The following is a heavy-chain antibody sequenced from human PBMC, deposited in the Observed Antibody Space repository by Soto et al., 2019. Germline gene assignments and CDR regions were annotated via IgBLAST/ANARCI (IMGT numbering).Heavy chain of an antibody. J-gene: IGHJ4*02. V-gene: IGHV2-70*11. CDR3: ARSTYYYDSSGYGFYYFDY. Sequence: SGPTLVNPTQTLTLTCTFSGFSLSTSGMCVSWIRQPPGKALEWLARIDCDDDKYYSTSLKTRLTISKDTSKNQVVLTMTNMDPVDTATYYCARSTYYYDSSGYGFYYFDYWGQGTLVTVPS. D-gene: IGHD3-22*01. CDR1: GFSLSTSGMC. CDR2: IDCDDDK.